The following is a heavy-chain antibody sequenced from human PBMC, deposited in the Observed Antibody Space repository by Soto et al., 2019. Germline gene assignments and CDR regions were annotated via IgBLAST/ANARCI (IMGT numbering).Heavy chain of an antibody. CDR2: SRDKVNSYTT. CDR3: TRGGSSSPYYDPMDV. J-gene: IGHJ6*02. Sequence: PGGSLRLACTASGFILSDHYMYWVRQAPWKGLEWIGRSRDKVNSYTTQYAASVKGRFTISRDESKDSLYLQIDNLKTEDTAVYFCTRGGSSSPYYDPMDVWGQGTTVIISS. CDR1: GFILSDHY. V-gene: IGHV3-72*01. D-gene: IGHD6-6*01.